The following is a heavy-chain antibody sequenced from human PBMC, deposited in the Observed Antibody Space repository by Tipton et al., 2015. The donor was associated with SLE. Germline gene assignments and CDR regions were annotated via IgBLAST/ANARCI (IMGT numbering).Heavy chain of an antibody. CDR2: IFPGDSDT. CDR1: GYSFSSYW. D-gene: IGHD4/OR15-4a*01. Sequence: QLVQSGAEVRKPGESLKISCEGSGYSFSSYWIGWVRQMPGKGLEWMGIIFPGDSDTRYSPSFQGRVTISADKSINTAYLQWSSLKASDTAMYYCARHLSGHYGPSFDYWGQGTLVTVSS. CDR3: ARHLSGHYGPSFDY. V-gene: IGHV5-51*01. J-gene: IGHJ4*02.